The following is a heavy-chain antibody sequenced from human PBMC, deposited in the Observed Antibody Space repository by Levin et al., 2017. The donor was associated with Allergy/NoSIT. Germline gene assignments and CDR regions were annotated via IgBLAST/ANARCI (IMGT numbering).Heavy chain of an antibody. D-gene: IGHD5-24*01. CDR3: ARDEMVHEIQYYYGIDV. CDR2: IYYTGST. CDR1: GGSISSTSYY. J-gene: IGHJ6*02. Sequence: SETLSLTCTVAGGSISSTSYYWGWIRQPPGKGLEWLGNIYYTGSTYYNPSLRGRVSISVDTSKNQFSLKVSSVTAADTAVYYCARDEMVHEIQYYYGIDVWGQGTAVTVSS. V-gene: IGHV4-39*07.